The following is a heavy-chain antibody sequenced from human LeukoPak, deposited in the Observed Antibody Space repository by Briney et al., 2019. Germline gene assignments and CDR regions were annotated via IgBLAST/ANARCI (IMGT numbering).Heavy chain of an antibody. CDR2: IFYDGSYI. CDR1: GFTFSNNG. Sequence: GGSLRLSCAASGFTFSNNGIHWVRQAPGKGLEWVAVIFYDGSYIYYADSVKGRFTISRDTSKNTFYLQMNSLRREDTAMYYCAKWRRGHYYGSGTELDYWGQGTLVTVSS. V-gene: IGHV3-30*18. CDR3: AKWRRGHYYGSGTELDY. D-gene: IGHD3-10*01. J-gene: IGHJ4*02.